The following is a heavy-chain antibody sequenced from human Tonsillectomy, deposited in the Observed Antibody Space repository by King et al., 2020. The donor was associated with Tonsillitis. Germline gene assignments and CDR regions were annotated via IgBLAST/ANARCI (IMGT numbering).Heavy chain of an antibody. CDR1: GYTFTSYG. Sequence: QLVQSGAEVKKPGASVKVSCKASGYTFTSYGISWVRQAPGQGLEWMGWISAYNGNTNYAQKLQGRVTMTTDTSTSTAYMELRSLRSDDTAVYYCARVKLDTFFGVVTRGNWFDPWGQGTLVTVSS. D-gene: IGHD3-3*01. CDR2: ISAYNGNT. CDR3: ARVKLDTFFGVVTRGNWFDP. J-gene: IGHJ5*02. V-gene: IGHV1-18*01.